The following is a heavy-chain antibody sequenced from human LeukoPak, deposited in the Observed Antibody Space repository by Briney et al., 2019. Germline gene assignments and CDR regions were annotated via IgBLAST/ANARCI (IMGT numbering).Heavy chain of an antibody. V-gene: IGHV3-20*04. CDR3: ARGSQSYYFDY. CDR1: GFTFDDYG. J-gene: IGHJ4*02. Sequence: GGSLRLSCAASGFTFDDYGMSWVRQAPGKGLEWVSGINWNGGSTAYADSVKGRFTISRDNARNSLYLEMNSLRAEDTALYYCARGSQSYYFDYWGQGTLVTVSS. CDR2: INWNGGST.